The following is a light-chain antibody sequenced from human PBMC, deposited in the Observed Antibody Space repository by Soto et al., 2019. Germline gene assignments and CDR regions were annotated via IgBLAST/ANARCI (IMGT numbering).Light chain of an antibody. CDR1: QSVRSN. CDR2: DAS. V-gene: IGKV3-15*01. J-gene: IGKJ1*01. CDR3: QQYDNWPRT. Sequence: EKVMTQSPATLSVSPGERATLSCRASQSVRSNLAWYQQKPGQPPRLLIYDASTMATRIPSRFSGSGSGTEFTLTISILQSEDFAVYCCQQYDNWPRTFGQGTKVDI.